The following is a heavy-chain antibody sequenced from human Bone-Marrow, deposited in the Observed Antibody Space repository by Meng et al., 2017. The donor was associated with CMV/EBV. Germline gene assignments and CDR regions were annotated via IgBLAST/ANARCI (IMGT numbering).Heavy chain of an antibody. CDR2: IYYSGST. CDR1: GGSISSSSYY. D-gene: IGHD6-6*01. CDR3: ARVYSSSTYYYYYGMDV. J-gene: IGHJ6*02. V-gene: IGHV4-39*07. Sequence: SETLSLTCTVSGGSISSSSYYWGWIRQPPGKGLEWIGSIYYSGSTNYNPSLKSRVTISVDTSKNQFSLKLSSVTAADTAVYYCARVYSSSTYYYYYGMDVWGQGTTVTVSS.